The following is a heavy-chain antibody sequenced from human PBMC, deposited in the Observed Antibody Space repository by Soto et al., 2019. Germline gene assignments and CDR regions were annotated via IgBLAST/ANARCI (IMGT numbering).Heavy chain of an antibody. CDR3: ARGFAGSLDY. V-gene: IGHV4-34*01. CDR2: INHSGST. CDR1: GGSFSGYY. J-gene: IGHJ4*02. Sequence: SETLSLTCAVYGGSFSGYYWSWIRQPPGKGLEWIGEINHSGSTNYNPSLKSRVTISVDTSKNQFPLKLSSVTAADTAVYYCARGFAGSLDYWGQGTLVTVSS. D-gene: IGHD2-21*01.